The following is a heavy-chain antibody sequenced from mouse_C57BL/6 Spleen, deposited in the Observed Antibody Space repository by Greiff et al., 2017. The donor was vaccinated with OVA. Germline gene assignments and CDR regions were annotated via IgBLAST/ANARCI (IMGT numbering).Heavy chain of an antibody. CDR2: ISDGGSYT. CDR1: GFTFSSYA. Sequence: EVQLVESGGGLVKPGGSLKLSCAASGFTFSSYAMSWVRQTPEKRLEWVATISDGGSYTYYPDNVKGRFTISRDNAKNNLYLQMSHLKSEDTAMYYCARDCDGYYPAWFAYWGQGTLVTVSA. V-gene: IGHV5-4*01. J-gene: IGHJ3*01. D-gene: IGHD2-3*01. CDR3: ARDCDGYYPAWFAY.